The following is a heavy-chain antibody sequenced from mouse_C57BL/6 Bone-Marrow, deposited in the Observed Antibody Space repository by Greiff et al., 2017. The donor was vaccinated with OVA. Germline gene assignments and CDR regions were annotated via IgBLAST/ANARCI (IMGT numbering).Heavy chain of an antibody. Sequence: EVQLVESGGGLVKPGGSLKLSCAASGFTFSDYGMHWVRQAPEKGLEWVAYISSGSSTIYYADTVKGRFTISRDNAKNTLFLQMTSLRSEDTAMYDCARAYDGYYLYAMDYWGQGTSVTVSS. CDR1: GFTFSDYG. CDR2: ISSGSSTI. D-gene: IGHD2-3*01. J-gene: IGHJ4*01. CDR3: ARAYDGYYLYAMDY. V-gene: IGHV5-17*01.